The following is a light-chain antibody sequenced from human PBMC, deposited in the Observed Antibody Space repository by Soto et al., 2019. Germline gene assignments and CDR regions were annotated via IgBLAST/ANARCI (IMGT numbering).Light chain of an antibody. CDR2: DAS. CDR3: QQCDNLPFT. V-gene: IGKV1-33*01. J-gene: IGKJ2*01. Sequence: DVLMTQSPSSLSASVGDRVTITCQASQDINNYLNWYQQKPGKAPKLLIYDASNLETGVPLRFSGSGSGTEFTFTISSLQPEDIATXXCQQCDNLPFTFGQGTKLEMK. CDR1: QDINNY.